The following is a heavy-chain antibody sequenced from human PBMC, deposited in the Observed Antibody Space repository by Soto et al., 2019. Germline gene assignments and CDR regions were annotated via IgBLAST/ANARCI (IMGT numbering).Heavy chain of an antibody. CDR3: TTEPSYYDILTGYYDEYYFDY. D-gene: IGHD3-9*01. V-gene: IGHV3-15*01. CDR2: IKSKTDGGTT. CDR1: GFTFSNAW. J-gene: IGHJ4*02. Sequence: PGGSLRLSCAAPGFTFSNAWMSWVRQAPGKGLEWVGRIKSKTDGGTTDCAAPVKGRFTISRDDSKNTLYLQMNSLKTEDTAVYYCTTEPSYYDILTGYYDEYYFDYWGQGTLVTVSS.